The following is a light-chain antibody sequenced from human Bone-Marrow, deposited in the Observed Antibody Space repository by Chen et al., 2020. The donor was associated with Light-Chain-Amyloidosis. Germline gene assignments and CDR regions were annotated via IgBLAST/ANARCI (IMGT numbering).Light chain of an antibody. CDR1: QGISSY. Sequence: DIQLTQSPSFLSASVGDRVTITCRASQGISSYLAWYQQKPGKAPKLVIYAASTLQSGVPSRFSGSVSGTEFTLTISSLQPEDLATYYCQQVDSYPRTFGQGTKVEIK. V-gene: IGKV1-9*01. CDR2: AAS. CDR3: QQVDSYPRT. J-gene: IGKJ1*01.